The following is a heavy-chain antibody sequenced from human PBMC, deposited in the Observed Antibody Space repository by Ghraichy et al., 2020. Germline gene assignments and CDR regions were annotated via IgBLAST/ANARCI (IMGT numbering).Heavy chain of an antibody. CDR3: ARDLGSGWYFDY. CDR1: GFIFSSYC. CDR2: IKKDGSEK. V-gene: IGHV3-7*01. D-gene: IGHD6-19*01. J-gene: IGHJ4*02. Sequence: GGSLRLSCAASGFIFSSYCMSCVRQAPGKGLEWVANIKKDGSEKYYVDSVKGRFTISRDNAKNSLYLQMNSLRAEDTAVYYCARDLGSGWYFDYWGQGTLVTVSS.